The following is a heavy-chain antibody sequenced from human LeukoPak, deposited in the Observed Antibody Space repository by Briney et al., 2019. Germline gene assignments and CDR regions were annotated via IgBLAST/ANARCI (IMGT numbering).Heavy chain of an antibody. V-gene: IGHV3-30*03. Sequence: GGSLRLSCAASGFTFSSYGMHWVRQAPGKGLEWVAVISYDGSNKYYADSVKGRFTISRDNSKNTLYLQMNSLRAEDTAVYYCARVGGDGYNLNYWGQGTLVTVSS. D-gene: IGHD5-24*01. CDR2: ISYDGSNK. J-gene: IGHJ4*02. CDR1: GFTFSSYG. CDR3: ARVGGDGYNLNY.